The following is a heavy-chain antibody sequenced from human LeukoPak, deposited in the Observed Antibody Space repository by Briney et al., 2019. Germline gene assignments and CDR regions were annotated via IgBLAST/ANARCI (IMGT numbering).Heavy chain of an antibody. J-gene: IGHJ6*03. CDR2: ISAYNGNT. V-gene: IGHV1-18*01. CDR3: ARDYCSSTSCPSMDV. D-gene: IGHD2-2*01. Sequence: ASVKVSFKASGYTFTSYGISWVRQAPGQGLEWMGWISAYNGNTNYAQKLQGRVTMTTDTSTSTAYMELRSLRSDDTAVYYCARDYCSSTSCPSMDVWGRGTTVTVSS. CDR1: GYTFTSYG.